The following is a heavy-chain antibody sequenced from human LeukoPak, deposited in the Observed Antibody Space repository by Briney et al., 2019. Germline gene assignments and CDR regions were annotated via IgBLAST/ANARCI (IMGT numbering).Heavy chain of an antibody. CDR3: VKVRRGLRVYYFDY. D-gene: IGHD5/OR15-5a*01. J-gene: IGHJ4*02. CDR2: VSYSGST. CDR1: GGSIGSYY. V-gene: IGHV4-59*01. Sequence: SETLSLTCTVSGGSIGSYYWNWIRQPPGKGLEWIGYVSYSGSTNYNPSLKSRVTMSVDKSKNQFSLKLSSVTAADTAVYYCVKVRRGLRVYYFDYWGQGTLVTVPS.